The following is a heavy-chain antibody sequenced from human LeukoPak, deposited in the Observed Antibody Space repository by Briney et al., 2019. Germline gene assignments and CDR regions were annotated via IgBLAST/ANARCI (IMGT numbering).Heavy chain of an antibody. CDR1: GYTFTSYY. CDR3: AGEADYMGSGYRGAFDI. J-gene: IGHJ3*02. D-gene: IGHD3-22*01. V-gene: IGHV1-46*01. Sequence: GASVKVSCKASGYTFTSYYMHWVRQAPGQGLEWMGIINPSGGSTSYAQKFQGRATMTRDTSTSTVYMELSSLRSEDTAVYYCAGEADYMGSGYRGAFDIWGQGTMVTVSS. CDR2: INPSGGST.